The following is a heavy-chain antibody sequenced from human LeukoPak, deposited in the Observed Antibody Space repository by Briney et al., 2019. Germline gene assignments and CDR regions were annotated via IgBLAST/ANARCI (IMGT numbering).Heavy chain of an antibody. CDR2: IQSDRGNE. J-gene: IGHJ4*02. D-gene: IGHD7-27*01. CDR3: VRDGAHWDLDY. V-gene: IGHV3-30*02. CDR1: GFSLSTSG. Sequence: GGSLRLSCAASGFSLSTSGMHWIRQAPGKGLEWVAFIQSDRGNEYYADSVKGRFTISRDNSRNTVHLQMNSLRAEDTAMYYCVRDGAHWDLDYWGQGTLVTVSS.